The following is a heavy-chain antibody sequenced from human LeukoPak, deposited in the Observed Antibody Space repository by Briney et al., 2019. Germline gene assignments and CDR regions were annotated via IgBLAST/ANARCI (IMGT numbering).Heavy chain of an antibody. D-gene: IGHD6-13*01. Sequence: ASVKVSCKASGYTFTSYDINWVRQAPGQGLEWMGIINPSGGSTSYAQKFQGRVTITRNTSISTAYMELSSLRSEDTAVYYCARGRYSSSWYASPDYYMDVWGKGTTVTVSS. V-gene: IGHV1-8*01. CDR2: INPSGGST. CDR1: GYTFTSYD. J-gene: IGHJ6*03. CDR3: ARGRYSSSWYASPDYYMDV.